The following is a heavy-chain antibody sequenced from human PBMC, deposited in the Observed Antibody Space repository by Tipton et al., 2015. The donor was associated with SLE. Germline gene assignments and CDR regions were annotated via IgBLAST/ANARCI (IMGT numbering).Heavy chain of an antibody. CDR3: VGRRYRRGYEDY. V-gene: IGHV4-39*07. J-gene: IGHJ4*02. CDR2: IYSSGST. CDR1: GASVSSNSYS. D-gene: IGHD5-18*01. Sequence: TLSLTCTVSGASVSSNSYSWGCILQPPGKGLEWIASIYSSGSTSYNPSLKSRVTMSLDTSKNQYSLKLSSVTAADTAVYYCVGRRYRRGYEDYGGQRTPVTVSS.